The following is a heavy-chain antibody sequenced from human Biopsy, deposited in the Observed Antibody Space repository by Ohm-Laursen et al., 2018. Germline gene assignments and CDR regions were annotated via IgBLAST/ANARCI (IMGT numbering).Heavy chain of an antibody. V-gene: IGHV3-23*01. J-gene: IGHJ5*02. CDR1: GVTFSSHA. D-gene: IGHD3-3*01. CDR2: INGSGGST. CDR3: ARDLYDFCGGCPFDP. Sequence: LSLTCAASGVTFSSHAMSWVRQAPGKGLECVSVINGSGGSTYYADPVKGRFTISRDNSKNTLYLQMNSLRAEDTAMYYCARDLYDFCGGCPFDPWGQGTLVTVS.